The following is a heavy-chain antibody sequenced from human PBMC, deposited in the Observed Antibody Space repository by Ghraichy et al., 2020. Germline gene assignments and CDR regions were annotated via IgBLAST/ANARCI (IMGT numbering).Heavy chain of an antibody. CDR3: ARGIVGAGLYLDF. CDR1: GFTFSSYG. V-gene: IGHV3-33*01. CDR2: IWHDGNNQ. J-gene: IGHJ4*02. D-gene: IGHD1-26*01. Sequence: GESLNISCAPSGFTFSSYGMHWVRQAPGKGLGWVAVIWHDGNNQYYADSVKGRFTISRDNSKNMLYLQINSLRAEDTAVYYCARGIVGAGLYLDFWGQGTLVTVSS.